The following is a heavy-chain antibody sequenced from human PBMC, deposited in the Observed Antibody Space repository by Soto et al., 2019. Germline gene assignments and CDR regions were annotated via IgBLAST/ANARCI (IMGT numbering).Heavy chain of an antibody. V-gene: IGHV3-23*01. J-gene: IGHJ4*02. CDR3: ALRKTGSYFDY. CDR2: IGASGAGT. CDR1: GFTFSSYA. Sequence: GVSLRLSCAGSGFTFSSYAMSWVRRAPGKGLEWVSAIGASGAGTYYADYVKGRFTISRDNSKDTLSLQMSSLGADDTAVYYCALRKTGSYFDYWGQGTLVTSPQ. D-gene: IGHD1-26*01.